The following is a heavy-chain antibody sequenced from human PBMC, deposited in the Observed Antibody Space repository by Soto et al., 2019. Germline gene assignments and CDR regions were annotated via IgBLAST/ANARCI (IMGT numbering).Heavy chain of an antibody. CDR1: SGSISHYY. V-gene: IGHV4-4*07. D-gene: IGHD2-15*01. CDR3: TRIRIERGYNWFDP. CDR2: IFTSGST. Sequence: SETLSLTCTVSSGSISHYYWSWIRQPAGKGLEGIGRIFTSGSTNYNPSLNGRVTMSIDTANNHFSLKLSCVTAADTAMYYSTRIRIERGYNWFDPWGEGTQVTVSA. J-gene: IGHJ5*02.